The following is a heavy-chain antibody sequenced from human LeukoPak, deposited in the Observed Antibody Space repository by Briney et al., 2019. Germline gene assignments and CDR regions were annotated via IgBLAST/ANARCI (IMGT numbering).Heavy chain of an antibody. D-gene: IGHD3-10*01. J-gene: IGHJ4*02. Sequence: ASVKVSCKASGYTFTSYGISWARQAPGQGLEWMGWISAYNGNTNHAQKLQGRVTVTTDTSTSTAYMELRSLRSDDTAVYYCARAGTMVRGVNPYYFDYWGQGTLVTVSS. CDR3: ARAGTMVRGVNPYYFDY. CDR2: ISAYNGNT. CDR1: GYTFTSYG. V-gene: IGHV1-18*01.